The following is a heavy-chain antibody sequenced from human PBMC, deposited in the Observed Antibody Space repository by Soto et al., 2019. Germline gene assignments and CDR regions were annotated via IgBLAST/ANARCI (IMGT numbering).Heavy chain of an antibody. Sequence: ASVKVSCKASGYTFTGYYMHWVRQAPGQGLEWMGWINPNSGGTNYAQKFQGWVTMTRDTSISTAYMELSRLRSDDTAVYYCASRPSSNYVVLSDWGKGTPVTVSS. CDR2: INPNSGGT. J-gene: IGHJ4*01. V-gene: IGHV1-2*04. CDR3: ASRPSSNYVVLSD. CDR1: GYTFTGYY. D-gene: IGHD6-13*01.